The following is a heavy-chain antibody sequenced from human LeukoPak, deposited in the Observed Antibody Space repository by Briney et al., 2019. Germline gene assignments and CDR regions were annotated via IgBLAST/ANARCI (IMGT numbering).Heavy chain of an antibody. Sequence: PSETLSLTCAVYGGSFSGYYWSWIRQPPGKGLEWIGEINHSGSTNYNPSLKSRVTMSVDTSKNQFSLKLSSVTAADTAVYYCARDSLQYYYDSSGYYYVSYFDYWGQGTLVTVSS. CDR1: GGSFSGYY. D-gene: IGHD3-22*01. CDR2: INHSGST. CDR3: ARDSLQYYYDSSGYYYVSYFDY. V-gene: IGHV4-34*01. J-gene: IGHJ4*02.